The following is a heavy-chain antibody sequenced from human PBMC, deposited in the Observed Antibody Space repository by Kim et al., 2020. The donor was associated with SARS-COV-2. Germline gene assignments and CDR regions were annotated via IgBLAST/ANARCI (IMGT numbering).Heavy chain of an antibody. V-gene: IGHV3-30*18. J-gene: IGHJ3*02. CDR1: GFTFSSYG. Sequence: GGSLRLSCAASGFTFSSYGMHWVRQAPGKGLEWVAVISYDGSNKYYADSVKGRFTISRDNSKNTLYLQMNSLRAEDTAVYYCAKEQQLVLVRDAFDIWGQGTMVTVSS. CDR2: ISYDGSNK. D-gene: IGHD6-13*01. CDR3: AKEQQLVLVRDAFDI.